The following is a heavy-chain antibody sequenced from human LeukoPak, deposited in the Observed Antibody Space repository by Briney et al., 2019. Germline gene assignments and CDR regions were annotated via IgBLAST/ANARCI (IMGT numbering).Heavy chain of an antibody. J-gene: IGHJ4*02. CDR2: IIPIFGTA. V-gene: IGHV1-69*06. D-gene: IGHD3-10*01. CDR1: GGTFSSYA. CDR3: ARGMGDSGGSGSYSLY. Sequence: GASVKVSCKASGGTFSSYAISWVRQAPGQGLEWMGGIIPIFGTANYAQKFQGRVTMTEDTSTDTAYMELSSLRSEDTAVYYCARGMGDSGGSGSYSLYWGQGTLVTVSS.